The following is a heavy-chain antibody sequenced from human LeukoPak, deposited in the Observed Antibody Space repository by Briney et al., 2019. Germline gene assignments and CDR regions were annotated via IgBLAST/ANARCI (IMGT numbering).Heavy chain of an antibody. D-gene: IGHD3-3*01. CDR2: IIPIFGTA. CDR3: AIRLDYDFWSGYYAD. V-gene: IGHV1-69*05. CDR1: GGTFSSYA. Sequence: SVKVSCKASGGTFSSYAISWARQAPGQGLEWMGGIIPIFGTANYAQKYQGRVTITTDESTSTAYMELSSLRSEDTAVYYCAIRLDYDFWSGYYADWGQGTLVTVSS. J-gene: IGHJ4*02.